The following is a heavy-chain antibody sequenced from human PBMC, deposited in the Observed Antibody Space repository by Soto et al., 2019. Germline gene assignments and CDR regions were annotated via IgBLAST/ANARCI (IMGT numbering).Heavy chain of an antibody. CDR1: GYSISSGYY. J-gene: IGHJ6*02. D-gene: IGHD1-26*01. V-gene: IGHV4-38-2*02. Sequence: PSETLSLTCTVSGYSISSGYYWGWIRQPPGKGLEWIGSIYHGGSTYYNPSLKSRVTISVDTSKNQFSPKLSSVTAADTAVYYCARGYTLDVWGQGTTVTVSS. CDR3: ARGYTLDV. CDR2: IYHGGST.